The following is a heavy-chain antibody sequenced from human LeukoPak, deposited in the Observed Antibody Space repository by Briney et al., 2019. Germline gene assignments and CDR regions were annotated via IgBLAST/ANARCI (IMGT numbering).Heavy chain of an antibody. V-gene: IGHV1-2*02. CDR1: GYTFTGYY. D-gene: IGHD5-18*01. CDR2: INPNSGGT. J-gene: IGHJ6*03. Sequence: GASVTVSRKASGYTFTGYYMHWVRQPPGQGLEWMGWINPNSGGTNYAQKFQGRVTMTRDTSISTAYMELSRLRSDDTAVYYCARTVDTGNYYYYMDVWGQGTTVTVSS. CDR3: ARTVDTGNYYYYMDV.